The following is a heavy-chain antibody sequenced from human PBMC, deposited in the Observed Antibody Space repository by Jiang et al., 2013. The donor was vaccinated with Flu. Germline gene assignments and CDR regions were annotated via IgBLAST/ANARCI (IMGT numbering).Heavy chain of an antibody. CDR3: ARDLRDAFDI. J-gene: IGHJ3*02. Sequence: SCAASGFTFSSYWMSWVRQAPGKGLEWVANIKQDGSEKYLCGLCXGPIHHLQRQRQNSLYLQMNSLRAEDTAVYYCARDLRDAFDIWGQGTMVTVSS. CDR2: IKQDGSEK. V-gene: IGHV3-7*03. CDR1: GFTFSSYW.